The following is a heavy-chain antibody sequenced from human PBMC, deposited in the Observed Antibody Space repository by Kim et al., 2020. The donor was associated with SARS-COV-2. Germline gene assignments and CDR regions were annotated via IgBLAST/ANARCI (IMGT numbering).Heavy chain of an antibody. CDR1: GFTVSSNY. V-gene: IGHV3-53*01. CDR3: ARGLLGLDTAMVFDY. CDR2: IYSGGST. J-gene: IGHJ4*02. D-gene: IGHD5-18*01. Sequence: GGSLRLSCAASGFTVSSNYMSWVRQAPGKGLEWVSVIYSGGSTYYADSVKGRFTISRDNSKNTLYLQMNSLRAEDTAVYYCARGLLGLDTAMVFDYWGQGTLVTVSS.